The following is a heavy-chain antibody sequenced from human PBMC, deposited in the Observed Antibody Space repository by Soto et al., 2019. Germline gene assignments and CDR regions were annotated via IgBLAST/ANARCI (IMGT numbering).Heavy chain of an antibody. D-gene: IGHD2-2*01. CDR1: GFTFSSYG. CDR3: ARGLLVYCSSTSCYLDV. Sequence: QVQLVESGGGVVQPGRSLRLSCAASGFTFSSYGMHWVRQAPGKGLEWGAVIWYDGSNKYYADSVKGRFTISRDNSKNTLYLQMNSQRSEDTAVYYCARGLLVYCSSTSCYLDVWGKGTTVTVSS. CDR2: IWYDGSNK. V-gene: IGHV3-33*01. J-gene: IGHJ6*04.